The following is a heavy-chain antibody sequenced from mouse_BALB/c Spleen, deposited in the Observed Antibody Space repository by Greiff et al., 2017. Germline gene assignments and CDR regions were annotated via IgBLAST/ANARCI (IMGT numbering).Heavy chain of an antibody. V-gene: IGHV2-9*02. Sequence: QVQLQQSGPGLVAPSQSLSITCTVSGFSLTSYGVHWVRQPPGKGLEWLGVIWAGGSTNYNSALMSRLSISKDNSKSQVFLKMNSLQTDDTAMYYCARDGGNYLYYFDYWGQGTTLTVSS. D-gene: IGHD2-1*01. CDR2: IWAGGST. J-gene: IGHJ2*01. CDR1: GFSLTSYG. CDR3: ARDGGNYLYYFDY.